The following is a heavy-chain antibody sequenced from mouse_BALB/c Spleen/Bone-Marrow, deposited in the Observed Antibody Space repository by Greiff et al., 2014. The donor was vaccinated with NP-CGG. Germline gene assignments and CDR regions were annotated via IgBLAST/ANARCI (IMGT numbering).Heavy chain of an antibody. D-gene: IGHD4-1*01. J-gene: IGHJ2*01. CDR1: GFSLTTYG. V-gene: IGHV2-2*02. CDR2: IWSGGNT. CDR3: ARAGTGAADY. Sequence: QVHVKQSGPGLVQPSQSLSITCTVSGFSLTTYGVHWVRQSPGKGLEWLGVIWSGGNTDYNAAFISRLSINKDNSKSQVFFKMNSLQANDTAKYYCARAGTGAADYWGQGTTLTVSS.